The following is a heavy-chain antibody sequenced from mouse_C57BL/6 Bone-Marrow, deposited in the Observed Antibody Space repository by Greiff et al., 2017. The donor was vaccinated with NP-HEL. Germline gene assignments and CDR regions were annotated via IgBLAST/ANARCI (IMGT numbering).Heavy chain of an antibody. J-gene: IGHJ3*01. D-gene: IGHD2-5*01. Sequence: EVQVVESGGGLVQSGRSLRLSCATSGFTFSDFYMEWVRQAPGKGLEWIAASRNKANDYTTEYSESVKGRFIVSRDTSQSILYLQMNALRAEDTAIYYCAIDLHSKEVAYWGQGTLVTVSA. CDR2: SRNKANDYTT. CDR3: AIDLHSKEVAY. V-gene: IGHV7-1*01. CDR1: GFTFSDFY.